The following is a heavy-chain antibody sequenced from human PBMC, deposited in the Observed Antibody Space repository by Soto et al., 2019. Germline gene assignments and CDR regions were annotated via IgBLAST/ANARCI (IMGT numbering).Heavy chain of an antibody. V-gene: IGHV4-59*01. D-gene: IGHD3-10*01. CDR3: ARGLYGSGSYYKSNWFDP. CDR1: GGSISSYY. CDR2: IYYSGST. Sequence: SETLSLTCTVSGGSISSYYWSWIRQPPGKGLEWIGYIYYSGSTNYNPSLKSRVTISVDTSKNQFSLKLSSVTAADTAVYYCARGLYGSGSYYKSNWFDPWGQGTLVTVSS. J-gene: IGHJ5*02.